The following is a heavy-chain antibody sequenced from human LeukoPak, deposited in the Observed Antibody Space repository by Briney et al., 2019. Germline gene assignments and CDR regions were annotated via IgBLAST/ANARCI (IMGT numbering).Heavy chain of an antibody. V-gene: IGHV3-9*01. D-gene: IGHD3-10*01. CDR1: GFTFDDYA. Sequence: GGSLRLSCAASGFTFDDYAMHWVRQAPGKGLEWVSGISWNSGSIGYADSVKGRFTISRDNSKNTLYLQMNSLRAEDTAVYYCAKYFASGSYYKLPHWGQGTLVTVSS. CDR3: AKYFASGSYYKLPH. CDR2: ISWNSGSI. J-gene: IGHJ1*01.